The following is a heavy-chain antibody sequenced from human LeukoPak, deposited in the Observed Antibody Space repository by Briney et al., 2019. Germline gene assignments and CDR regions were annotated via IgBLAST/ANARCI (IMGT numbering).Heavy chain of an antibody. Sequence: GGSLRLSCAASGFTFSSYAMSWVRQAPGKGLEWVAIISSNGNTQVYADSVKGRFTISRDNSKNTLYLQMNSLRAEDTAVYYCASEICTNGVCADFQYWGQGILVTVSS. CDR3: ASEICTNGVCADFQY. D-gene: IGHD2-8*01. CDR2: ISSNGNTQ. CDR1: GFTFSSYA. J-gene: IGHJ4*02. V-gene: IGHV3-30*03.